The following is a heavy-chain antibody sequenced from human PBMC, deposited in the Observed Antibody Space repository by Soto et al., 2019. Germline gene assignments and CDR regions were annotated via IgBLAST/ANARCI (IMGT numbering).Heavy chain of an antibody. V-gene: IGHV6-1*01. CDR1: GESVSTNNNA. D-gene: IGHD3-10*01. J-gene: IGHJ4*02. CDR3: ARGKRDYYALDS. CDR2: TFYSHNWYS. Sequence: SQTLSLTCAVSGESVSTNNNAWNWVRQSPSRGLEWLGRTFYSHNWYSEYAVSVKSRITVSADTSKHQFSLQLNSVTPEDTAVYYCARGKRDYYALDSWGQGTLVTVSS.